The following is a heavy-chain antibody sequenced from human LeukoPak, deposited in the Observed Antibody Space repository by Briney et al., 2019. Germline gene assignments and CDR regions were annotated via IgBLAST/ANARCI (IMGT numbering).Heavy chain of an antibody. CDR3: ARAGVTIRGAFDI. CDR2: ISSSSSYI. J-gene: IGHJ3*02. V-gene: IGHV3-21*01. Sequence: GGSLRLSCAASGFTFSSYSMNWVRQAPGKGLEWVSCISSSSSYIYYADSVKGRFTISRDNAKNSLYLQMNSLRAEDTAVYYCARAGVTIRGAFDIWGQGTMVTVSS. CDR1: GFTFSSYS. D-gene: IGHD3-9*01.